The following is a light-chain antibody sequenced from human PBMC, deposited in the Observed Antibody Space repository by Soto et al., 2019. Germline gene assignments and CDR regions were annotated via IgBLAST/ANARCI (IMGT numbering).Light chain of an antibody. CDR3: SSYTSSYTYV. CDR2: DVS. Sequence: QSVLTQPASVSGSHGQSVTISCAGTSSDVGGYNFVSWYQQHPGKAPQLMIYDVSSRPSGVSNRFSGSKSGNTASLTISGLQAEDEADYYCSSYTSSYTYVFATGTKVTVL. V-gene: IGLV2-14*03. CDR1: SSDVGGYNF. J-gene: IGLJ1*01.